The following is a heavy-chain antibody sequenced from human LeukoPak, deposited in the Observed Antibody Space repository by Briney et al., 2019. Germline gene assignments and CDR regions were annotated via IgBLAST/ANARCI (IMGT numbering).Heavy chain of an antibody. CDR3: ARGTYYDSAKGWFDP. J-gene: IGHJ5*02. V-gene: IGHV3-30*02. Sequence: GGSLRLSCAASGFTFSSYGMHWVRQAPGKGLEWVAFIRYDGSNEYYADSVKGRFTISRDNSKNTLYLQMNSLRAEDTAVYYCARGTYYDSAKGWFDPWGQGTLVTVSS. CDR1: GFTFSSYG. D-gene: IGHD3-22*01. CDR2: IRYDGSNE.